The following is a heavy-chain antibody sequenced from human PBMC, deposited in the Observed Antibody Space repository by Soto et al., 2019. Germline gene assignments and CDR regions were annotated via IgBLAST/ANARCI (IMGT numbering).Heavy chain of an antibody. V-gene: IGHV4-4*02. J-gene: IGHJ2*01. CDR1: GGSISSSNW. CDR2: IYHSGSN. D-gene: IGHD4-17*01. Sequence: QVQLQESGPGLVKPSGTLSLTCAVSGGSISSSNWWSWVRQPPGKGLEWIGEIYHSGSNNYNPSLKSRVTISVDKSKNQYSLKLSSVTAADTAVYYCARGGGHYGGNWYFDLWGRGTLVTVSS. CDR3: ARGGGHYGGNWYFDL.